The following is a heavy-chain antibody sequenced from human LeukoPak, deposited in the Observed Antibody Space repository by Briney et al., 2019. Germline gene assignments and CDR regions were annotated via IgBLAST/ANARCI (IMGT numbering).Heavy chain of an antibody. CDR3: ARVPRPLPGHDSNYKYYYYYYMDV. V-gene: IGHV3-48*01. D-gene: IGHD4-11*01. CDR1: GFTFSSYS. Sequence: PGGSLRLSCAASGFTFSSYSMNWVRQAPGKGLEWVSYISSSSSTIYYADSVKGRFTISRDNAKNSLYLQMNSLRAEDTAVYYCARVPRPLPGHDSNYKYYYYYYMDVWGKGTTVTVSS. J-gene: IGHJ6*03. CDR2: ISSSSSTI.